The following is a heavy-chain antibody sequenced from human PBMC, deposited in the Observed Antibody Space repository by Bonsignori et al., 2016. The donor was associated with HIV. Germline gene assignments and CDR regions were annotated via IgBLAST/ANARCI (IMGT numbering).Heavy chain of an antibody. J-gene: IGHJ5*02. CDR3: LYGSSPYNWFDP. D-gene: IGHD6-13*01. Sequence: WVRQAPGQGLEWMGWIRVYNGNTNYAQKLQGRVTMTTDTSTSTAYMELRSLRSDDTAVYYCLYGSSPYNWFDPWGQGTLVTVSS. CDR2: IRVYNGNT. V-gene: IGHV1-18*01.